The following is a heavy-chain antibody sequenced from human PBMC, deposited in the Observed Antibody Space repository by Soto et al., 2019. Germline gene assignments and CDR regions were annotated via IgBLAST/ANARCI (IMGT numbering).Heavy chain of an antibody. J-gene: IGHJ4*02. CDR3: ARGAGITIFPVVTPDY. V-gene: IGHV1-18*01. D-gene: IGHD3-3*01. Sequence: ASVKVSCKASGYTFTSYGISWVRQAPGQGLEWMGWISAYNGNTNYAQKLQGRVTMTTDTSTSTAYMELRSLRSDDTAVYYCARGAGITIFPVVTPDYWGQGPLVTLSS. CDR2: ISAYNGNT. CDR1: GYTFTSYG.